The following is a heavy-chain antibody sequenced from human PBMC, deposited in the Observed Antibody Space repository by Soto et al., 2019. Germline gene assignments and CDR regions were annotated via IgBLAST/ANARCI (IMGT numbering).Heavy chain of an antibody. CDR2: ISYDGSNK. CDR3: AKERSSGWYPLDGMDV. CDR1: GFTFSSYG. V-gene: IGHV3-30*18. D-gene: IGHD6-19*01. J-gene: IGHJ6*02. Sequence: QVQLVESGGGVVQPGRSLRLSCAASGFTFSSYGMHWVRQAPGKGLEWVAVISYDGSNKYYADSVKGRFTISRDNSKNTLYLQMNSLRAEDTAVYYCAKERSSGWYPLDGMDVLGQGTTVTVSS.